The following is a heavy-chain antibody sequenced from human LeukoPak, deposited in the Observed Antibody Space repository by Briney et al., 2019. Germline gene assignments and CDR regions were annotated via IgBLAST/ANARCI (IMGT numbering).Heavy chain of an antibody. CDR3: ASFECPYDYDRSGYCFDY. J-gene: IGHJ4*02. CDR2: IIPIFGTA. Sequence: SVKVSCKASGCTFSSYAISWVRQAPGQGLEWMGGIIPIFGTANYAQKFQGRVTITADESTSTAYMELSSLRSDDTAVYYCASFECPYDYDRSGYCFDYWGQGTLVTVSS. D-gene: IGHD3-22*01. CDR1: GCTFSSYA. V-gene: IGHV1-69*13.